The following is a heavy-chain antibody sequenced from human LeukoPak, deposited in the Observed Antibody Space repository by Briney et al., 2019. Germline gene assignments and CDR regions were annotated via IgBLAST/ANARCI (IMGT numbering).Heavy chain of an antibody. V-gene: IGHV4-38-2*02. Sequence: SETLSLTCTVSGYSISSGYYWGWIRQPPGKGLEWIGEINHSGSTNYNPSLKSRVTISVDTSKNQFSLKLSSVTAADTAVYYCARLRSGYGLNYYYYYMDVWGKGTTVTISS. CDR2: INHSGST. J-gene: IGHJ6*03. CDR3: ARLRSGYGLNYYYYYMDV. CDR1: GYSISSGYY. D-gene: IGHD5-12*01.